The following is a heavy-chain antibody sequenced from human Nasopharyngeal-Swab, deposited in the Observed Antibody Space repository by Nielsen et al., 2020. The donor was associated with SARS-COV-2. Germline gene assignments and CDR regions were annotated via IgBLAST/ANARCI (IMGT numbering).Heavy chain of an antibody. D-gene: IGHD2-15*01. CDR2: IWYDGSNK. Sequence: GGSLRLSCAASGFTFSSYGMHWVRQAPGKGLEWVAVIWYDGSNKYYADSVKGRFTISRDNSKNTLYLQMNSLRVEDTAVYYCARIRGYSSGPDGFDIWGQGTMVTVSS. V-gene: IGHV3-33*01. CDR3: ARIRGYSSGPDGFDI. J-gene: IGHJ3*02. CDR1: GFTFSSYG.